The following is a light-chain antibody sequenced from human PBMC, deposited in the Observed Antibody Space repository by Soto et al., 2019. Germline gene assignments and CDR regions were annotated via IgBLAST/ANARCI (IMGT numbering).Light chain of an antibody. CDR2: EVS. CDR3: SSYTINSTQV. CDR1: SSDVGGYNY. Sequence: LTQPASVSGSPGQSITISCTGTSSDVGGYNYVSWYQQHPGKAPKLMIYEVSNRPSGVSNRFSGSKSGNTASLTISGLQAEDEADYYCSSYTINSTQVFGTGTKVTVL. V-gene: IGLV2-14*01. J-gene: IGLJ1*01.